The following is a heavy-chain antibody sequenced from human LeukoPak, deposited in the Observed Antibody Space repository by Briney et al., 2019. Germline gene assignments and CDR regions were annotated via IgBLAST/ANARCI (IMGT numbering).Heavy chain of an antibody. V-gene: IGHV4-30-2*01. CDR3: ARELWFVNAPGSWFDP. CDR2: IFHSGSS. D-gene: IGHD3-10*01. CDR1: GDSISSGDYS. J-gene: IGHJ5*02. Sequence: PSQTLSLTCAVSGDSISSGDYSWSWLRPPSGKGLEWIGYIFHSGSSYYNPSLKSRVTISVDKSKNQFSLRLTSVTAADTAVYYCARELWFVNAPGSWFDPWGQGTLVTVSS.